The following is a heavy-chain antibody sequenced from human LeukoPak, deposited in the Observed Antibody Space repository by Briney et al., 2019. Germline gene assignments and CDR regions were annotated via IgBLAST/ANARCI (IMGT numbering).Heavy chain of an antibody. V-gene: IGHV4-39*01. CDR2: IYKSGST. CDR3: ARHTHYGSVSYYSRWAY. Sequence: TSETLSLTCTVSGGSISSTSYYWGWIRQPPGKGLEWIGSIYKSGSTYYNPSLKSRFTMSVDTSKNQFSLKLSSVTAADTAVYCCARHTHYGSVSYYSRWAYWGQGTLVTVSS. D-gene: IGHD3-10*01. CDR1: GGSISSTSYY. J-gene: IGHJ4*02.